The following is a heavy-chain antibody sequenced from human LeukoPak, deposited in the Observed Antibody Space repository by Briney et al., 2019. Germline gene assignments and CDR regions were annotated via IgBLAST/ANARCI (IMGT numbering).Heavy chain of an antibody. Sequence: GRSLRLSCAASGFTFNSYSMHWVSQARGKALEWVAVVSYDESNKYYADSVKGRFTISRDNTKNTLYLLMNSLRVDDTALYYCARDYDILTAYLSFWGQGTLVTVSS. CDR3: ARDYDILTAYLSF. D-gene: IGHD3-9*01. J-gene: IGHJ4*02. CDR2: VSYDESNK. V-gene: IGHV3-30*04. CDR1: GFTFNSYS.